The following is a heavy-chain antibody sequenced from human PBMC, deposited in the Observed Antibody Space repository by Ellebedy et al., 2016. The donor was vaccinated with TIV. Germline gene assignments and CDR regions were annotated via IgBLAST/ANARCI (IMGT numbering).Heavy chain of an antibody. CDR1: GFTFSSYW. CDR2: IHHDGTEL. D-gene: IGHD2-21*01. Sequence: GESLKISCADSGFTFSSYWMTWVRQAPGKGLEWVANIHHDGTELYYADSVKGRFTISRDNAKNSLYLYLNSLRAEDTAVYYCARDRILPSFYGIDVWGQGTTVIVSS. J-gene: IGHJ6*02. V-gene: IGHV3-7*04. CDR3: ARDRILPSFYGIDV.